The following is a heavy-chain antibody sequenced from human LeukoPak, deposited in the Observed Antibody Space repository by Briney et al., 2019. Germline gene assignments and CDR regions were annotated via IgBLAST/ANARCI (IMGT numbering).Heavy chain of an antibody. Sequence: RGSPCPSCAASGFTFSKYWLLWVRQAPGKGLESVSRINTEGTVTTYADSVKGRFTVSRANADNTMFLQMHSVGDEDTAVYFCATKHWLAPPPDSWGQGTPVTVSP. CDR1: GFTFSKYW. V-gene: IGHV3-74*01. CDR3: ATKHWLAPPPDS. J-gene: IGHJ5*02. CDR2: INTEGTVT. D-gene: IGHD6-19*01.